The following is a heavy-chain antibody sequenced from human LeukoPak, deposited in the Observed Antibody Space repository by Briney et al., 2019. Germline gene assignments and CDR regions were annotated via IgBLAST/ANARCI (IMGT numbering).Heavy chain of an antibody. J-gene: IGHJ4*02. Sequence: PSETLSLTCTVSGGSISSYYWSWIRQPPGKGLEWIGYIYYSGSTNHNPSLKSRVTISVDTSKTQFSLKLSSVTAADTAVYYCASSDSSGYPTAGFDYWGQGTLVTVSS. CDR1: GGSISSYY. D-gene: IGHD3-22*01. CDR2: IYYSGST. CDR3: ASSDSSGYPTAGFDY. V-gene: IGHV4-59*01.